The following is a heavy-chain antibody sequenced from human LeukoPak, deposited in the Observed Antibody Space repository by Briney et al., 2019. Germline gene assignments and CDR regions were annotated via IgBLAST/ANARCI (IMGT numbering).Heavy chain of an antibody. V-gene: IGHV3-11*01. Sequence: PGGSLRLSCAASGFTFSDYYMSWIRQAPGKGLEWVSYISSSGSTIYYADSVKGRFTISRDNAKNSLYLQMNSLRAEDTAVYYCARALAYSKYHYYYMDVWGKGTTVTISS. CDR1: GFTFSDYY. J-gene: IGHJ6*03. CDR3: ARALAYSKYHYYYMDV. D-gene: IGHD2-15*01. CDR2: ISSSGSTI.